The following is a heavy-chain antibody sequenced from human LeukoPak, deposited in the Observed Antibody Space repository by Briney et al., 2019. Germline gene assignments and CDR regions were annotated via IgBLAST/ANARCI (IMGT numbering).Heavy chain of an antibody. Sequence: GGSLRLSCAASGFTFSSYAMSWVRQAPGKGLEWVGRIKSKTDGGTTDYAAPVKGRFTISRDDSKNTLYLQMNSLKTEDTAVYYCTTDSFLNYYGSGSYYNVVYWGQGTLVTVSS. V-gene: IGHV3-15*01. CDR2: IKSKTDGGTT. D-gene: IGHD3-10*01. CDR1: GFTFSSYA. J-gene: IGHJ4*02. CDR3: TTDSFLNYYGSGSYYNVVY.